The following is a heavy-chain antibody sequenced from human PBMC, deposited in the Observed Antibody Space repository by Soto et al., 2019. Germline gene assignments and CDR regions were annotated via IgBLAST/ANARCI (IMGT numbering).Heavy chain of an antibody. V-gene: IGHV4-4*02. Sequence: SETLSLTCAVSGGSISSSNWWSWVRQPPGKGLEWIGEIYHSGSTNYNPSLKSRVTISVDKSKNQFSLKLSPVTAADTAVYYCARDYMVLGVMRWFDPWGQGTLVTVS. CDR3: ARDYMVLGVMRWFDP. CDR1: GGSISSSNW. D-gene: IGHD3-10*01. J-gene: IGHJ5*02. CDR2: IYHSGST.